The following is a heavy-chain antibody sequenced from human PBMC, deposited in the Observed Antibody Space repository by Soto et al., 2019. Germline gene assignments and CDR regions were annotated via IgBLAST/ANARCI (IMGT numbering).Heavy chain of an antibody. CDR3: AKDGPIIGPVEN. CDR2: ISASGART. Sequence: EVQVLESGGGLVQPGGSLRLSCAASGFTFSDYAMTWVRQAPGRGLEWVAAISASGARTFKADSVKGRFTISRYNSQSTLFLEMSSLRVEATAIYYCAKDGPIIGPVENWGQGTLVTVSA. CDR1: GFTFSDYA. V-gene: IGHV3-23*01. J-gene: IGHJ4*02.